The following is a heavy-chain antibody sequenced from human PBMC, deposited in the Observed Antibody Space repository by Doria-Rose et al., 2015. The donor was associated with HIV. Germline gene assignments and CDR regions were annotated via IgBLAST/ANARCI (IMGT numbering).Heavy chain of an antibody. D-gene: IGHD6-13*01. CDR3: ARIKSSRWYHKYYFDF. CDR2: IFSDDER. Sequence: QESGPVLVKPTETLTLTCTVSGVSLSSPGMGVSWIRQPPGKALEWLANIFSDDERSHKTSLKSRLTISRGTYKSQVILTMTDMDPVDTATYYCARIKSSRWYHKYYFDFWGQGTLVIVSA. J-gene: IGHJ4*02. V-gene: IGHV2-26*01. CDR1: GVSLSSPGMG.